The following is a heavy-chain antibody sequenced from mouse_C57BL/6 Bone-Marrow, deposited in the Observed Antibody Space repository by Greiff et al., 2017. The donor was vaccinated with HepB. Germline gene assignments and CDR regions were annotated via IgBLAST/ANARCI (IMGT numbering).Heavy chain of an antibody. CDR3: ARRCSNYGSVY. Sequence: VQLQQSGAELVKPGASVKLSCTASGFNIKDYYMHWVKQRTEQGLEWIGRIDPEDGETNYDPKFQGKATITADTSSNTAYLQRSSLTSEDTAVYCLARRCSNYGSVYWGQGTSVTVSS. CDR2: IDPEDGET. V-gene: IGHV14-2*01. D-gene: IGHD2-5*01. J-gene: IGHJ4*01. CDR1: GFNIKDYY.